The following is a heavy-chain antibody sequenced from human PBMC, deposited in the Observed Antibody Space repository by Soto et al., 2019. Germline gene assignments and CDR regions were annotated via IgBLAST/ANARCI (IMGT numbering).Heavy chain of an antibody. CDR3: AKDSSPWILTGYYTDY. V-gene: IGHV3-30*18. Sequence: GGSLRLSCAASGFTFSSYGMHWVRQAPGKGLEWVAVISYDGSNKYYADSVKGRFTISRDNSKNTLYLQMNSLRAEDTAVYYCAKDSSPWILTGYYTDYWGQGTLVTVSS. CDR1: GFTFSSYG. CDR2: ISYDGSNK. J-gene: IGHJ4*02. D-gene: IGHD3-9*01.